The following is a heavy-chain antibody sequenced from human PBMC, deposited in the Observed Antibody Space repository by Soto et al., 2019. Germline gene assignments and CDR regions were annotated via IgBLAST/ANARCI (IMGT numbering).Heavy chain of an antibody. D-gene: IGHD3-3*01. CDR3: AGGVRAYYDFWSGYYAYYYYGMDV. CDR1: GGTFSNYA. CDR2: IIAIYGTT. V-gene: IGHV1-69*06. Sequence: GASVKLSCKASGGTFSNYAISWVRQAPGQGLEWMGWIIAIYGTTNYAQKFQGRVTITGDTSTSTAYMELSSLRSEDTAVYYCAGGVRAYYDFWSGYYAYYYYGMDVWGQGTTVTVSS. J-gene: IGHJ6*02.